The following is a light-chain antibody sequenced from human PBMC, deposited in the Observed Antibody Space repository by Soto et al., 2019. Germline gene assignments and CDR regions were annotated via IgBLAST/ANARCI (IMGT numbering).Light chain of an antibody. J-gene: IGKJ4*01. V-gene: IGKV3-20*01. CDR3: QQYGSSPLT. CDR2: GAS. CDR1: QRVSSSY. Sequence: EMVLTQSPGTLSLSPGKRATLSCRASQRVSSSYLAWYQQKTGQAPRLLIYGASSRATGVPDRFSGSGSGTDFTLTISRLDPEDFAVYYCQQYGSSPLTFGGGTKVDIK.